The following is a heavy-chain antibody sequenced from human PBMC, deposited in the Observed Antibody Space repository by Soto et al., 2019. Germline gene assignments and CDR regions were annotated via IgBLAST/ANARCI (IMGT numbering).Heavy chain of an antibody. D-gene: IGHD4-17*01. Sequence: QVQLVQSGAEVKKPGSSVKVSCKASGGTFSSYAISWVRQAPGQGLEWMGGIIPIFGTANYAQKFQGRVTITADEYTSTAYMEVSSLRSEDTAVYYCARATTVTIRHSRRVYYFDSWGKGTLVTVSS. CDR3: ARATTVTIRHSRRVYYFDS. CDR1: GGTFSSYA. V-gene: IGHV1-69*12. CDR2: IIPIFGTA. J-gene: IGHJ4*02.